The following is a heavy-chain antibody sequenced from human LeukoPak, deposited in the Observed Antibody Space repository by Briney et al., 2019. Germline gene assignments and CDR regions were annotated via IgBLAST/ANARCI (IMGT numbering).Heavy chain of an antibody. CDR2: IYYSGST. J-gene: IGHJ4*02. Sequence: SQTLSLTCTVSGGSLSSGGYYWSWIRQHPGKDLEWIGYIYYSGSTYYNPSLKSRVTISVDTSKNQFSLKLSSVTAADTAVYYCARYSSSWSVFYFDYWGQGTLVTVSS. V-gene: IGHV4-31*03. CDR1: GGSLSSGGYY. D-gene: IGHD6-13*01. CDR3: ARYSSSWSVFYFDY.